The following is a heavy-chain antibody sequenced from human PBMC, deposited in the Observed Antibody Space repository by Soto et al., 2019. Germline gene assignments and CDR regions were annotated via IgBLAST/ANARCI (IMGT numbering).Heavy chain of an antibody. CDR3: ARAQDRYCSSTSCYASMDV. V-gene: IGHV4-59*01. CDR2: IYYSGST. J-gene: IGHJ6*03. Sequence: PSETLSLTCTVSGGSISSYYWSWLRQPPGKGLEWIGYIYYSGSTNYNPSLKSRVTISVDTSKNQFSLKLSSVTAADTAVYYCARAQDRYCSSTSCYASMDVWGKGTTVTVSS. CDR1: GGSISSYY. D-gene: IGHD2-2*01.